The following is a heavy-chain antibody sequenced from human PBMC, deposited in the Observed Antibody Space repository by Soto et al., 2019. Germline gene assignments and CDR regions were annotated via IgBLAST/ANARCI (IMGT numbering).Heavy chain of an antibody. CDR1: GGSVSSGSYY. V-gene: IGHV4-61*01. Sequence: SETLSLTCTVSGGSVSSGSYYWSWIRQPPGKGLEWIGYIYYSGSTNYNPSLKSRVTISVDTSKNQFSLKLSSVTAADTAVYYCARVLSNYGGFIDYWGQGTLVTVS. D-gene: IGHD4-17*01. J-gene: IGHJ4*02. CDR2: IYYSGST. CDR3: ARVLSNYGGFIDY.